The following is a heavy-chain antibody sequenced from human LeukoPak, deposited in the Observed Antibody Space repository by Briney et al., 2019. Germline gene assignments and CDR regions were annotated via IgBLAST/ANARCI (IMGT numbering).Heavy chain of an antibody. CDR2: LCWDGGST. J-gene: IGHJ3*02. CDR1: GFTFDDYA. D-gene: IGHD3-10*01. V-gene: IGHV3-43D*03. Sequence: RPGGSLRLSCAASGFTFDDYAMHWVRQAPGKGLEWVSLLCWDGGSTYYADSMKGRFTISRDNSKHSLYLQMNSLRAEDTALYYCAKAMVRGPGDAFDXWGQGTMVTVX. CDR3: AKAMVRGPGDAFDX.